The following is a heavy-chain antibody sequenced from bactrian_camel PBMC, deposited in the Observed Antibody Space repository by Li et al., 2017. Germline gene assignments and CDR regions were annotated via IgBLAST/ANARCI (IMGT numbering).Heavy chain of an antibody. V-gene: IGHV3S10*01. CDR1: GFTFSSYY. CDR3: AADFFNLQLARHYSN. J-gene: IGHJ4*01. CDR2: IYTDSRT. D-gene: IGHD4*01. Sequence: QLVESGGGSVQAGGSLRLSCAASGFTFSSYYMSWVRQAPGKGLEWVTSIYTDSRTFYPDSVKGRFTISRDNAENTLYLQMNNLKPEDTAMYYCAADFFNLQLARHYSNWGRGTQVTVS.